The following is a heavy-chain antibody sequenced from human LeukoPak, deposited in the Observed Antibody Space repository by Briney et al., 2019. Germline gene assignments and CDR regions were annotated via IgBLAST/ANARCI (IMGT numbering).Heavy chain of an antibody. CDR1: GGSISSYY. CDR2: IYTSGST. V-gene: IGHV4-4*07. CDR3: ARDGWFGELFSSDY. D-gene: IGHD3-10*01. J-gene: IGHJ4*02. Sequence: SETLSLTCTVSGGSISSYYWSWIRQPAGKGLEWIGRIYTSGSTNYNPSLKSRVTMSVDTSKNQFSLKLSSVTAADTAVYYCARDGWFGELFSSDYWGQGTLVTVSS.